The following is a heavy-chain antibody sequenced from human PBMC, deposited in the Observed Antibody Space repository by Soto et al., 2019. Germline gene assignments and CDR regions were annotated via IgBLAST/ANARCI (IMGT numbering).Heavy chain of an antibody. J-gene: IGHJ4*02. D-gene: IGHD6-13*01. CDR2: IYYSGST. V-gene: IGHV4-59*01. CDR1: GGSISSYY. Sequence: SETLSLTCTVSGGSISSYYWSWIRQPPGKGLERIGYIYYSGSTNYNPSLKSRVTISVDTSKNQFSLKLSSVTAADTAVYYCARVRYSSSWYFDYWGQGTLVTVSS. CDR3: ARVRYSSSWYFDY.